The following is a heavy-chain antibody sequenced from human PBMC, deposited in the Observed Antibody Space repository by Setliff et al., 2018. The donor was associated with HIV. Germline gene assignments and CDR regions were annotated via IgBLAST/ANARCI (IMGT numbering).Heavy chain of an antibody. V-gene: IGHV3-23*01. CDR1: GGSISSLY. J-gene: IGHJ3*02. D-gene: IGHD2-2*01. CDR2: ISGGGGIT. CDR3: AKDISVPSRRGLDI. Sequence: ETLSLTCTVSGGSISSLYWSWIRQPPGKGLEWVSYISGGGGITSYADSVKGRFTISRDNSKNTLDLQMNSLRAEDTAIYYCAKDISVPSRRGLDIWGQGTMVTVSS.